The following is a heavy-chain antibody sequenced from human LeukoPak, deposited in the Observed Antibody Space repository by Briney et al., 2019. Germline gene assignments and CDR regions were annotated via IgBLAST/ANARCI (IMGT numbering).Heavy chain of an antibody. D-gene: IGHD6-19*01. CDR2: ISRDGAST. V-gene: IGHV3-43D*04. CDR1: GLTFDDYA. CDR3: ARGYSSGFDY. J-gene: IGHJ4*02. Sequence: GGSLRLSCAASGLTFDDYAFHWVRQAPGKGLEWVSLISRDGASTYYADSVKGRFTISRDNAKNSLYLQMNSLRAEDTAVYYCARGYSSGFDYWGQGTLVTVSS.